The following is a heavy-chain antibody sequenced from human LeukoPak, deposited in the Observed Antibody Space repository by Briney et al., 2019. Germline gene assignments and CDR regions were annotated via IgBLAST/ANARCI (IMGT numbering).Heavy chain of an antibody. J-gene: IGHJ4*02. D-gene: IGHD2-2*01. CDR2: IKQDGSEK. CDR1: GFAFGSYA. V-gene: IGHV3-7*01. CDR3: ARDVGPGDCSSTSCYQDY. Sequence: PGTSLRLSCEASGFAFGSYATHWVRQAPGKGLEWVANIKQDGSEKYYVDSVKGRFTISRDNAKNSLYLQMNSLRAEDTAVYYCARDVGPGDCSSTSCYQDYWGQGTLVTVSS.